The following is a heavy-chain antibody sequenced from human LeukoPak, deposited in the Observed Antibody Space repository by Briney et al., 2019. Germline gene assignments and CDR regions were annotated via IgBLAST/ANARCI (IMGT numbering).Heavy chain of an antibody. D-gene: IGHD3-10*01. CDR2: ISGSGGST. J-gene: IGHJ4*02. Sequence: GGSLRLSCAASGFTFSSYAMSWVRQAPGKGLEWVSAISGSGGSTYYADSVKGRFTISRDNSKNTLYLQMNSLRAEDTAVYYCAAYYYGSGSHPIDYWGQGTLVTVSS. CDR1: GFTFSSYA. V-gene: IGHV3-23*01. CDR3: AAYYYGSGSHPIDY.